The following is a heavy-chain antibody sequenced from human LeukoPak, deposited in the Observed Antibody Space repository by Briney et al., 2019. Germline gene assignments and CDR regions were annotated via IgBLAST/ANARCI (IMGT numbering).Heavy chain of an antibody. CDR2: INPNSGGT. D-gene: IGHD3-22*01. J-gene: IGHJ4*02. CDR1: GYTFSGNY. Sequence: ASVKVSCKASGYTFSGNYIHWVRQAPGQGLEWMGRINPNSGGTNYAQKFQGRVTMTRDTSISIAYMELSRLRSDDTAVYYCARGTEEDYYDSSGYYDYWGQGTLVTVSS. CDR3: ARGTEEDYYDSSGYYDY. V-gene: IGHV1-2*06.